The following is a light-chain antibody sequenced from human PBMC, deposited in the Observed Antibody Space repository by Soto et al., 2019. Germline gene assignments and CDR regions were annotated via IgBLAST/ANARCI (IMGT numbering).Light chain of an antibody. CDR3: SSYTSSSTQV. V-gene: IGLV2-14*01. Sequence: QSALTQPASVSGSPGQSITISCTGTSTDVGGYNYVSWYQQHPGKAPKLMIYEVSNRPSGVSNRFSGSKSGNTASLTISGVQAEDEADYHCSSYTSSSTQVFGGGTKLTVL. J-gene: IGLJ2*01. CDR1: STDVGGYNY. CDR2: EVS.